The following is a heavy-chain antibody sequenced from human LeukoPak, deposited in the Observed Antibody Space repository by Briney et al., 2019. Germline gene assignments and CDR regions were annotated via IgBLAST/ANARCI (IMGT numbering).Heavy chain of an antibody. V-gene: IGHV1-69*13. CDR3: ARGEYSSSNWFDP. D-gene: IGHD6-6*01. J-gene: IGHJ5*02. Sequence: SVKVSCKASGGTFSSYAISWVRQAPGQGLEWMGGIIPIFGTANYAQKFQGRVTITADESTSTAYMELSSLRSEDTAVYYCARGEYSSSNWFDPWGQGTLVTVSS. CDR1: GGTFSSYA. CDR2: IIPIFGTA.